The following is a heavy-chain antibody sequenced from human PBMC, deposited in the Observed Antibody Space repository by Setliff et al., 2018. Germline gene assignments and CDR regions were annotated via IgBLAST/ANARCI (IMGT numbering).Heavy chain of an antibody. CDR2: INYSGSS. CDR1: GGAIDNRYY. Sequence: SETLSLTCAVSGGAIDNRYYWGWIRQPPGKGLDWIGNINYSGSSYYNPSLKSRVTISVDTSKKYFFLNLTSVTAADTAVYYCARHLSYSGETMDVWGKGTTVTVSS. CDR3: ARHLSYSGETMDV. J-gene: IGHJ6*03. V-gene: IGHV4-39*01. D-gene: IGHD5-12*01.